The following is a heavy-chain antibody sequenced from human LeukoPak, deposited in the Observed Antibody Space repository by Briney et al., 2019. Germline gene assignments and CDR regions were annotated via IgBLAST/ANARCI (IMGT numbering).Heavy chain of an antibody. CDR1: GFTFSSYC. J-gene: IGHJ6*03. CDR3: ASSAVAYYSYYYMDV. V-gene: IGHV3-7*01. Sequence: GGSLRLSCAPSGFTFSSYCMSWVRQPPGKGLEWVANIKQDGSEKYYVDSVKGRFTISRDNAKNSLYLQMNSLRAEDTAVYYCASSAVAYYSYYYMDVWGKGTTVTVSS. D-gene: IGHD6-19*01. CDR2: IKQDGSEK.